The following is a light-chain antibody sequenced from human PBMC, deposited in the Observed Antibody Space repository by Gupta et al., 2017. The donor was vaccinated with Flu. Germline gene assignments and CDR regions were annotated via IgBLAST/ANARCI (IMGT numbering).Light chain of an antibody. CDR3: QSYDSSLSRV. V-gene: IGLV1-40*01. CDR1: SSNIGAGYD. Sequence: QSVLTQPPSVSGTPGQRVTISCTGSSSNIGAGYDVHWYQQPPGTAPKLLIYANSHRPSGVPDRFSGSKSGTSASLAITGLQAEDEADYYCQSYDSSLSRVFSGGIKLTVL. CDR2: ANS. J-gene: IGLJ3*02.